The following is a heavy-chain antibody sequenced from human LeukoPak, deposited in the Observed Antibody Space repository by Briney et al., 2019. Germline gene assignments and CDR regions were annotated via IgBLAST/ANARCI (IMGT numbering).Heavy chain of an antibody. CDR1: GGSFSGYY. D-gene: IGHD2-21*02. J-gene: IGHJ4*02. CDR3: ARGKRRPYGGDCYRYFDY. V-gene: IGHV4-34*01. Sequence: SETLSLTCAVYGGSFSGYYWSWIRQPPGKGLEWIGEINHSGSTNYNPSLKSRVTISVDTSKNQFSLKLSSVTAADTAVYYCARGKRRPYGGDCYRYFDYWGQGTLVTVSS. CDR2: INHSGST.